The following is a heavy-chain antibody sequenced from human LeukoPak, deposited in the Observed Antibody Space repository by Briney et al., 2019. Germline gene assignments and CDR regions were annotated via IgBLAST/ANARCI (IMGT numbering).Heavy chain of an antibody. Sequence: SVKVSCKASGGTFSSYTISWVRQAPGQGLEWMGRIIPILGIANYAQKFQGRVTITADKSTSTAYMELSGLRSEDTAVYYCARVATTRITIFGVVNDAFDIWGQGTMVTVSS. J-gene: IGHJ3*02. CDR3: ARVATTRITIFGVVNDAFDI. CDR2: IIPILGIA. CDR1: GGTFSSYT. D-gene: IGHD3-3*01. V-gene: IGHV1-69*02.